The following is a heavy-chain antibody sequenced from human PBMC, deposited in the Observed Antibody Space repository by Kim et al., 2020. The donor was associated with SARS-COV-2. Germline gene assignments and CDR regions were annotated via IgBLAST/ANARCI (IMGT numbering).Heavy chain of an antibody. Sequence: GGSLRLSCAASGFTFSSYAMHWVRQAPGKGLEWVAVISYDGSNKYYADSVKGRFTISRDNSKNTLYLQMNSLRAEDTAVYYCARAPPRYNYGDYLFDYWGQGTLVTVSS. V-gene: IGHV3-30*04. D-gene: IGHD4-17*01. CDR1: GFTFSSYA. CDR3: ARAPPRYNYGDYLFDY. CDR2: ISYDGSNK. J-gene: IGHJ4*02.